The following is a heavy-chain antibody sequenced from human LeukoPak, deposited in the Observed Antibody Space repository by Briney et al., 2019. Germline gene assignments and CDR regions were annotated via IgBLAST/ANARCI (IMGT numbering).Heavy chain of an antibody. D-gene: IGHD4-17*01. CDR3: ARESFMTTVTTVSYEAIDY. Sequence: PSQTLSLTCTVSGGSISSGGYYWRWIRQHPGKGLEWIGYIYYSGSTYYNPSLKSRVTISVDTSKNQFSLKLSSVTAADTAVYYCARESFMTTVTTVSYEAIDYWGQGTLVTVSS. CDR2: IYYSGST. J-gene: IGHJ4*02. CDR1: GGSISSGGYY. V-gene: IGHV4-31*03.